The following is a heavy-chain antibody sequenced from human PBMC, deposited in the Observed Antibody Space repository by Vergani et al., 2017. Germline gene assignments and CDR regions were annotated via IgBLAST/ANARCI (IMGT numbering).Heavy chain of an antibody. CDR3: GGVGSGWYITTFDF. CDR2: ISANTGNT. Sequence: QVQLVQSGAEVKKPGASVNVSCRTSGYSFTTYGISWVRQAPGQGLEWMGWISANTGNTNYAQRLQGRVTMTADTSTSTAYMELRSLRSDDTAVYYCGGVGSGWYITTFDFWGQGTLVTVSS. D-gene: IGHD6-19*01. V-gene: IGHV1-18*01. J-gene: IGHJ4*02. CDR1: GYSFTTYG.